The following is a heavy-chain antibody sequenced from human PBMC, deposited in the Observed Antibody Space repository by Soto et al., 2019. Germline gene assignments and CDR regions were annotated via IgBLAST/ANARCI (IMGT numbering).Heavy chain of an antibody. CDR3: AREGMFHYETADYYPSNYGLDV. Sequence: QELLMQSGADMKKPGASVKVSCKSSGFSFTNYYLHWVRQAPGQGPEWMGWIFPKSGGTRSAQRFRDRLTLTTDTSITTAYVELTSLSPDDTAIYFCAREGMFHYETADYYPSNYGLDVWGQGTTVTVPS. CDR2: IFPKSGGT. D-gene: IGHD3-9*01. V-gene: IGHV1-2*02. CDR1: GFSFTNYY. J-gene: IGHJ6*02.